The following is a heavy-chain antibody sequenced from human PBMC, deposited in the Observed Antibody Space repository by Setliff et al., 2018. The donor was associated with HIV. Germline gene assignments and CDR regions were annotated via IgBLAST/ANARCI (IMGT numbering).Heavy chain of an antibody. V-gene: IGHV1-8*01. J-gene: IGHJ6*02. Sequence: VASVKVSCKPSGSTFSTYDINWVRQATGQGLEWMGWMNPNSGNTGYAQKFQGRVTMTWNTSISTAYMELSSLRSDDTAVYYCASSWARIRYYGMDVWGQGTTVTVSS. D-gene: IGHD6-13*01. CDR3: ASSWARIRYYGMDV. CDR2: MNPNSGNT. CDR1: GSTFSTYD.